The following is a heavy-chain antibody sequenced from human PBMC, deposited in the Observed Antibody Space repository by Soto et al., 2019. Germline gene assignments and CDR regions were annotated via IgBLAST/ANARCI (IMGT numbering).Heavy chain of an antibody. CDR3: AREGPAHNNWFDP. Sequence: QVQLVQSGAELKKPGSSVKVSCKASGGTFSSYAISWVRQAPGQGLEWMGGIIPIFGTANYAQKFQGRVTIAADESTSTADLELRSLRSEDTGVYDCAREGPAHNNWFDPWGQRTLVTVSS. CDR1: GGTFSSYA. J-gene: IGHJ5*02. V-gene: IGHV1-69*01. CDR2: IIPIFGTA.